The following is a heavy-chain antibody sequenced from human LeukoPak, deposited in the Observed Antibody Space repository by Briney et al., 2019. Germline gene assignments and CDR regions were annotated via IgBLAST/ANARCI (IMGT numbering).Heavy chain of an antibody. CDR2: IYYSGST. J-gene: IGHJ4*02. Sequence: SQTLSLTCTASGGSISSGDYYWSWIRQPPGKGLEWIGYIYYSGSTYYNPSLKSRVTISVDTSKNQFSLKLSSVTAADTAVYYCARPAALELPGGLYFDYWGQGTLVTVSS. V-gene: IGHV4-30-4*01. D-gene: IGHD1-7*01. CDR3: ARPAALELPGGLYFDY. CDR1: GGSISSGDYY.